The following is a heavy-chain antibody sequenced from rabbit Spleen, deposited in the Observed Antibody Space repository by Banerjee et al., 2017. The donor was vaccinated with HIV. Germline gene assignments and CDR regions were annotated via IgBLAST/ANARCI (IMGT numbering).Heavy chain of an antibody. V-gene: IGHV1S8*01. J-gene: IGHJ4*01. D-gene: IGHD6-1*01. Sequence: QLEESGGGLVQPGGSLKLSCTVSGFDISKYGVTWVRQAPGKGLEWIGYIDPIFGVSYYATWVNGRFTISSHDAQNTLYLHLNSLTAADMATYFCVREAGYGGYGDGNLWGPGTLVTVS. CDR1: GFDISKYG. CDR3: VREAGYGGYGDGNL. CDR2: IDPIFGVS.